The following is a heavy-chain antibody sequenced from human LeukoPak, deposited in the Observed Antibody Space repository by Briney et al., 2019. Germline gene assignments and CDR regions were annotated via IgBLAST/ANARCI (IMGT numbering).Heavy chain of an antibody. Sequence: GESLKISCKGSGYSFTSYWIGWVRQMPGKGLEWMGIIYPGDSDTRYSPSFQGQVTISADRSISTAYLQWSSLKASDTAMYYCARLGDCSGGSRYPTRWHFDYWGQGTLVTVSS. CDR1: GYSFTSYW. CDR2: IYPGDSDT. D-gene: IGHD2-15*01. V-gene: IGHV5-51*01. CDR3: ARLGDCSGGSRYPTRWHFDY. J-gene: IGHJ4*02.